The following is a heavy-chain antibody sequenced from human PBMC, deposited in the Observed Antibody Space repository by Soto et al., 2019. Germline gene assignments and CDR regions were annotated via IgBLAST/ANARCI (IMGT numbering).Heavy chain of an antibody. CDR3: ARDGCSGSNCLNWFDP. D-gene: IGHD2-15*01. CDR2: ISSSSTTK. J-gene: IGHJ5*02. CDR1: GGSISSSI. Sequence: PSETLTLTCAVSGGSISSSIWWNWVRQAPGKGLEWVSYISSSSTTKYYADSVKGRFTISRDNAKNSLYLQMNSLRAEDTAVYYCARDGCSGSNCLNWFDPWGQGTLVTVSS. V-gene: IGHV3-48*01.